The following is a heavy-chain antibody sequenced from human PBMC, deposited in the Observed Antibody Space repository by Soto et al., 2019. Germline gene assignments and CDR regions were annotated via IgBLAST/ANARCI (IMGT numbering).Heavy chain of an antibody. CDR3: ARVKYGPPYYSYYGMDV. D-gene: IGHD4-17*01. CDR1: GYTFTSYG. Sequence: QVQLVQYGAEVKKPGASVKVSCKASGYTFTSYGISWVRQAPGQGLEWMGWISAYNGNTNYAQKLQGRVTMTTDTSTNTAYMELRSLRPYDTAVYYWARVKYGPPYYSYYGMDVWGQGTTVTVSS. V-gene: IGHV1-18*01. J-gene: IGHJ6*02. CDR2: ISAYNGNT.